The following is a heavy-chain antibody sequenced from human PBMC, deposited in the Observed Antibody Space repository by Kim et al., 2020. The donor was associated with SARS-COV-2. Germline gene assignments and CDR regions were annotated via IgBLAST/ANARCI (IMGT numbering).Heavy chain of an antibody. V-gene: IGHV3-9*01. Sequence: SLRLSCAASGFTFDDYAMHWVRQAPGKGLEWVSGISWNSGSIGYADSVKGRFTISRDNAKNSLYLQMNSLRAEDTALYYCATGFVMGGYFNYWGQGTLVTVSS. CDR1: GFTFDDYA. CDR3: ATGFVMGGYFNY. CDR2: ISWNSGSI. J-gene: IGHJ4*02. D-gene: IGHD3-22*01.